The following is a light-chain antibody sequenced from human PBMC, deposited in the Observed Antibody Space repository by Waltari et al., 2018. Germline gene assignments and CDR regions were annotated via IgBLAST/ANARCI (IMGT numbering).Light chain of an antibody. V-gene: IGKV3-20*01. CDR1: QSVTSNS. J-gene: IGKJ1*01. CDR2: GSF. CDR3: QHYGTSPRT. Sequence: EIILTQSPGTLSLSPGERATLSCSASQSVTSNSLAWYQQKPGQAPGLIIYGSFNRATGTPDRFSGSGSGTDFTLTIIRLEPEDFAVYYCQHYGTSPRTFGQGTKVEL.